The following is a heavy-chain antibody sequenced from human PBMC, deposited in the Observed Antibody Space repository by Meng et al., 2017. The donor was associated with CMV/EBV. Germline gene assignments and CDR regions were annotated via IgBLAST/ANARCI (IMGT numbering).Heavy chain of an antibody. V-gene: IGHV3-21*01. CDR2: ISSSSSYI. Sequence: GGSLRLSCAASGFTFSSYSMNWVRQAPGKGLEWVSSISSSSSYIYYADSVKGRFTISRDNAKNSLYLQMNSLRAEDTAVYYCARDRVGSGSYYWYYYYYYGMDVWGQGTTVTSP. J-gene: IGHJ6*02. D-gene: IGHD3-10*01. CDR1: GFTFSSYS. CDR3: ARDRVGSGSYYWYYYYYYGMDV.